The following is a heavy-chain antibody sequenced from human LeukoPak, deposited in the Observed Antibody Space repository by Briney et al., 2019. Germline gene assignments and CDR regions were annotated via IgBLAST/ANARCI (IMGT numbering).Heavy chain of an antibody. CDR1: GGSISSSSYY. Sequence: PSETLSLTCTVSGGSISSSSYYWGWLRQPPGTGLEWIGSIYYSGSTYYNPSLKSRVTISVDTSKNQFSLKLSSVTAADTAVYYCARDPRDGYKSIDYWGQGTLVTVSS. J-gene: IGHJ4*02. CDR3: ARDPRDGYKSIDY. V-gene: IGHV4-39*07. D-gene: IGHD5-24*01. CDR2: IYYSGST.